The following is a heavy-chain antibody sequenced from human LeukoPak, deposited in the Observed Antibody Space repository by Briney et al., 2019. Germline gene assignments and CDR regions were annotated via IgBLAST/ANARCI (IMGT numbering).Heavy chain of an antibody. D-gene: IGHD6-13*01. CDR1: GFTFSSYW. J-gene: IGHJ4*02. V-gene: IGHV3-7*04. CDR3: ARGTIAAAGYYYFDY. CDR2: IKQDGSEK. Sequence: GGSLRLSCAASGFTFSSYWMSWVRQAPGKGLEWVANIKQDGSEKYYVDSVKGRFTISRDNAKNSLYLQMNSLRAGDTAVYYCARGTIAAAGYYYFDYWGQGTQVTVSS.